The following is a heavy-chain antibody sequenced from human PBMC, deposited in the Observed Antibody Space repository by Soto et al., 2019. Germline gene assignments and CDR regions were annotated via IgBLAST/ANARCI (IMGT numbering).Heavy chain of an antibody. V-gene: IGHV1-3*01. CDR1: GYTFTSYA. J-gene: IGHJ5*02. CDR2: INAGNGNT. D-gene: IGHD6-13*01. CDR3: ARDLMSSSWYFGCKFDP. Sequence: VASVKVSCKASGYTFTSYAMHWVRQAPGQRLEWMGWINAGNGNTKYSQKFQGRVTITRDTSASTAYMELSSLRSEDTAVYYCARDLMSSSWYFGCKFDPWGQGTLVTVSS.